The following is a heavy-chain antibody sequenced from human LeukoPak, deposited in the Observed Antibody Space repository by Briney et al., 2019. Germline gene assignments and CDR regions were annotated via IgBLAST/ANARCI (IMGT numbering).Heavy chain of an antibody. CDR1: GFTFSSDA. Sequence: GGSLRVSSAASGFTFSSDAMCWGPQGPGKGLEWVSAISGSGGSTYYADSVKGRFTISRDNSKNTLYLQMNSLRAEDTAVYYCAKDRGDYSNYRPYYFDYWGQGTLVTVSS. V-gene: IGHV3-23*01. CDR3: AKDRGDYSNYRPYYFDY. D-gene: IGHD4-11*01. J-gene: IGHJ4*02. CDR2: ISGSGGST.